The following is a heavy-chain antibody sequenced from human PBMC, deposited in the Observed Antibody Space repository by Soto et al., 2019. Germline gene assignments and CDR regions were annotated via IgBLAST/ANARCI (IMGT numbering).Heavy chain of an antibody. D-gene: IGHD6-13*01. CDR2: ISGSGGST. CDR1: GFTFSSYA. Sequence: GGSLRLSCAASGFTFSSYAMSWVRQAPGKGLEWASAISGSGGSTYYADSVKGRFTISRDNSKNTLYLQMNSLRAEDTAVYYCAKERAAPYYYYMDVWGKGTTVTVSS. J-gene: IGHJ6*03. V-gene: IGHV3-23*01. CDR3: AKERAAPYYYYMDV.